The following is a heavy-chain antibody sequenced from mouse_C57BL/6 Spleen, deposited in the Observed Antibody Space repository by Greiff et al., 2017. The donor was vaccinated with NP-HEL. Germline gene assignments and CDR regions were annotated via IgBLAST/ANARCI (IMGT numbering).Heavy chain of an antibody. J-gene: IGHJ4*01. V-gene: IGHV2-2*01. CDR1: GFSLTSYG. D-gene: IGHD1-1*01. CDR2: IWSGGST. Sequence: QVQLQQSGPGLVQPSQSLSITCTVSGFSLTSYGVHWVRQSPGKGLEWLGVIWSGGSTDYNAAFISRLSISKDNSKSQVFFKMNSLQADDTAIYYCARNRDYGSRYYAMDYWGQGTSVTVSS. CDR3: ARNRDYGSRYYAMDY.